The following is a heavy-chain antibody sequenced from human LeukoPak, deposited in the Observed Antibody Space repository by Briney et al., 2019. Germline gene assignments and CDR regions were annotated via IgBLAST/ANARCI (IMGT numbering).Heavy chain of an antibody. Sequence: SETLSLTCAVYGGSFSDYYWSWIRQPPGKGLEWIGEINHSGSTNYNPSLKSRVTISVDTSKNQFSLKLSSVTAADTAVYYCAYSSGYQQHWGQGTLLTVSS. CDR1: GGSFSDYY. J-gene: IGHJ1*01. V-gene: IGHV4-34*01. D-gene: IGHD3-22*01. CDR2: INHSGST. CDR3: AYSSGYQQH.